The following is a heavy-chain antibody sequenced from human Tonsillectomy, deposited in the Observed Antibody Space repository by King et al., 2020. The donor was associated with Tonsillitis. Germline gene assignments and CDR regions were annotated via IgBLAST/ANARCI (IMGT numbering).Heavy chain of an antibody. CDR3: IRDFGAVGATNAFDI. CDR1: GFTFSSFW. Sequence: EVQLVESGGGVVQPGGSLRLSCAASGFTFSSFWIHWVRQAPGKGLVWVSRINSDGSSTNYADSVEGRFTISRDNAKHTVYLQMSSLRAEDTAIYYCIRDFGAVGATNAFDIWGQGAMVTVSS. D-gene: IGHD1-26*01. CDR2: INSDGSST. V-gene: IGHV3-74*01. J-gene: IGHJ3*02.